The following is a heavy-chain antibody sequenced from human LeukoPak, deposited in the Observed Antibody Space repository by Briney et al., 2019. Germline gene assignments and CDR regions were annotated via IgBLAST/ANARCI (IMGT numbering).Heavy chain of an antibody. CDR3: ARRRESSGLIFDY. J-gene: IGHJ4*02. D-gene: IGHD6-19*01. V-gene: IGHV4-61*02. CDR1: GGSISSGSYY. CDR2: IYTSGST. Sequence: SETLSLTCTVCGGSISSGSYYWSWIRQPAGKGLEWIGRIYTSGSTNYNPSLKSRVTISVDTSRNQFSLKLSFVTAADTAVYYCARRRESSGLIFDYWGQGTLVTVSS.